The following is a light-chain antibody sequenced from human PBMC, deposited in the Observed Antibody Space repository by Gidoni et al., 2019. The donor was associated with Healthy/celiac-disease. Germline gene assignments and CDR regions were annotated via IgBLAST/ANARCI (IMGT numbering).Light chain of an antibody. CDR2: AAS. V-gene: IGKV1-39*01. Sequence: DIQMTQSPSSLSASVGDRVTITVRASQSISSYLNWYQQKPGKAPKLLIYAASSLQSGVPSRFSGSGSGTDFTLTISSLQPEDFATYYCQKSYITPRTFXXXTKVESK. CDR3: QKSYITPRT. J-gene: IGKJ1*01. CDR1: QSISSY.